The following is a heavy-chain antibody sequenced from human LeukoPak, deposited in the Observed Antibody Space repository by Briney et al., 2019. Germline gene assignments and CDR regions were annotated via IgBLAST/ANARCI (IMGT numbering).Heavy chain of an antibody. Sequence: GGSLRLPCAASGFTFSNAWMSWVRQAPGKGLEWVGRIKSKTDGGTTDYAAPVKGRFTISRDDSKNTLYLQMNSLKTEDTAVYYYTTDLRFLEWLPPRGTDYMDVWGKGTTVTVSS. CDR2: IKSKTDGGTT. V-gene: IGHV3-15*01. J-gene: IGHJ6*03. CDR3: TTDLRFLEWLPPRGTDYMDV. D-gene: IGHD3-3*01. CDR1: GFTFSNAW.